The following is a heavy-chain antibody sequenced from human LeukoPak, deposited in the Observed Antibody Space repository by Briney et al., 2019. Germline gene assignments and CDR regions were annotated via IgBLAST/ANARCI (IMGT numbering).Heavy chain of an antibody. J-gene: IGHJ4*02. CDR2: ISAYNGNT. D-gene: IGHD3-3*01. Sequence: ASVKVSSKASGYTFTSYGISWVRQAPGQGLEWMGWISAYNGNTNYAQKLQGRVTMTTDTSTSTAYMELRSLRSDDTAVYYCARDPINDFWSGYYTGGSFDYWGQGTLVTVSS. CDR1: GYTFTSYG. V-gene: IGHV1-18*01. CDR3: ARDPINDFWSGYYTGGSFDY.